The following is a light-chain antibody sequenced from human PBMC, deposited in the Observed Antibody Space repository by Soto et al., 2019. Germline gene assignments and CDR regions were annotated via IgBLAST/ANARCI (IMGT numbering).Light chain of an antibody. Sequence: VLTQSPGTLSLSPGERATLSCRASQSVSSSYFAWYQQKPGRALRLLIDGASTRATGIPDRFSGSGSGTDFTLTISRLEPEDVAVYYCQQYEAVVTFGQGTKVDNK. V-gene: IGKV3-20*01. J-gene: IGKJ1*01. CDR2: GAS. CDR1: QSVSSSY. CDR3: QQYEAVVT.